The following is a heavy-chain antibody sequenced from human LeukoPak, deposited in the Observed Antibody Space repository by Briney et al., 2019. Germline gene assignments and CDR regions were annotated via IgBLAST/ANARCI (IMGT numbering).Heavy chain of an antibody. CDR3: ARSNCSTTSCLFNAFDI. Sequence: GGSLILSCTASGFTFSRYAMHWVRQAPGKGLEYASVISADGDSTYYADSVKGRFTISRDNSKNTLYLQMGSLRAEDMAVYYCARSNCSTTSCLFNAFDIWGQGTMVTVSS. CDR2: ISADGDST. CDR1: GFTFSRYA. V-gene: IGHV3-64*02. J-gene: IGHJ3*02. D-gene: IGHD2-2*01.